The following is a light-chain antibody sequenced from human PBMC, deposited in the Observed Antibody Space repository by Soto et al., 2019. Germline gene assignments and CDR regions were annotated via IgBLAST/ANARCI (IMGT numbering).Light chain of an antibody. V-gene: IGKV1-39*01. CDR3: QQSCSSPWT. CDR1: QSISSC. CDR2: GTS. Sequence: DMEMTQSPSSLSASEGDRVTITCRASQSISSCLNWYQHKPGRAPKLLIYGTSSLQSGVPSRFSGSGSGTDFTLTINSLQPEDFASYYCQQSCSSPWTFGQGTKVDIK. J-gene: IGKJ1*01.